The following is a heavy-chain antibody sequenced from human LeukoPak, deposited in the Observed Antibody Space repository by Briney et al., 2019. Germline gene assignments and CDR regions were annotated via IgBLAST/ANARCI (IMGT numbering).Heavy chain of an antibody. Sequence: GGSLRLSCAASGFTFSSYAMHWVRQAPGKGLEWVAVISYDGSNKHYADSVKGRFTISRDNSKNTLYLQMTSLRAEDTAVYYCASFRIAARPYYFDYWGQGTLVTVSS. CDR1: GFTFSSYA. J-gene: IGHJ4*02. CDR3: ASFRIAARPYYFDY. CDR2: ISYDGSNK. D-gene: IGHD6-6*01. V-gene: IGHV3-30-3*01.